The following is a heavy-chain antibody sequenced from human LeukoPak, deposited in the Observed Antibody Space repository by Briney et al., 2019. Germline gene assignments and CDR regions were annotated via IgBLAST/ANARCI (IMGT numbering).Heavy chain of an antibody. D-gene: IGHD1-20*01. J-gene: IGHJ4*02. V-gene: IGHV1-69*04. CDR1: GGTFSSYA. CDR3: ASLDWYNWNYDY. Sequence: ASVKVSCKASGGTFSSYAISWVRQAPGQGLEWMGRITPILGIANYAQKFQGRVTITADKSTSTAYMELSSLRSEDTAVYYCASLDWYNWNYDYWGQGTLVTVSS. CDR2: ITPILGIA.